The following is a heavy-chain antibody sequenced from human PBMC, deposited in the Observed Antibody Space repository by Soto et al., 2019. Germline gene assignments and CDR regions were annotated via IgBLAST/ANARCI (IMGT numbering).Heavy chain of an antibody. D-gene: IGHD2-2*01. J-gene: IGHJ4*02. Sequence: PLRLSGAALVIPLRRFALHGFGKPPEKGLEWVAVISDDGSNKYYAGNVKGRFTITRDNSKNTVYLQMSSLRAEDTAVYYCASPTYGYRLLYYLDYWGQGTLVTVSS. V-gene: IGHV3-30-3*01. CDR3: ASPTYGYRLLYYLDY. CDR1: VIPLRRFA. CDR2: ISDDGSNK.